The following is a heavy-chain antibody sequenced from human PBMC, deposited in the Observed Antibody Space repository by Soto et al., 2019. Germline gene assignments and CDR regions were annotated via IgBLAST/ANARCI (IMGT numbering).Heavy chain of an antibody. CDR2: LNGDGTTA. Sequence: EVQLVESGGGLVQPGGSLRLSCAGSGFTFSSDCMHWVRQDPGKGLVWVSRLNGDGTTANYADSVKGRFTSSRDNAKNTLFLQMNSLTAEDTALYSCARGPYGWFGFDYWGQGTRVTVSS. CDR3: ARGPYGWFGFDY. V-gene: IGHV3-74*01. CDR1: GFTFSSDC. D-gene: IGHD3-10*01. J-gene: IGHJ4*02.